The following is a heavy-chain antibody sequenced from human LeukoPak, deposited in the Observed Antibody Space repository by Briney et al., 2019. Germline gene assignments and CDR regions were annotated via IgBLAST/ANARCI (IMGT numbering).Heavy chain of an antibody. Sequence: SETLSLTCTVSGGSISSYYWSWIRQPPGKGLEWIGYIYYSGSTNYNPSLKSRVTISVDTSKNQFSLKLSSVTAADTAVHYCARVSTSSSWYMGPFDPWGQGTLVTVSS. CDR2: IYYSGST. CDR1: GGSISSYY. V-gene: IGHV4-59*01. CDR3: ARVSTSSSWYMGPFDP. D-gene: IGHD6-13*01. J-gene: IGHJ5*02.